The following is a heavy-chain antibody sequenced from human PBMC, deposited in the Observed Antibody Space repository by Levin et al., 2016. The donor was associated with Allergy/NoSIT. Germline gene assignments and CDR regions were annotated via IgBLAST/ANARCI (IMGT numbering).Heavy chain of an antibody. CDR3: ARSPYSDTILNWFGP. D-gene: IGHD3-16*01. V-gene: IGHV3-21*01. CDR2: ISGSSDYT. J-gene: IGHJ5*02. Sequence: GESLKISCAASGFTFNMYSMNWVRQAPGKGLEWVSSISGSSDYTVYADSVKGRFTISRDNGANSLYLQMNSLRAEDSAVYFCARSPYSDTILNWFGPWGQGALVTVSS. CDR1: GFTFNMYS.